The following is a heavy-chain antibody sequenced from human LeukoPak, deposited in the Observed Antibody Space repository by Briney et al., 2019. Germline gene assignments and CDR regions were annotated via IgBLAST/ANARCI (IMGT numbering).Heavy chain of an antibody. CDR3: ARHVGWELLPPGLLNAFDI. CDR1: GGSISSYY. D-gene: IGHD1-26*01. CDR2: IYYSGST. J-gene: IGHJ3*02. V-gene: IGHV4-59*08. Sequence: SETLSLTCTVSGGSISSYYWSWIRQPPGKGLEWIGYIYYSGSTNYNPSLKSRVTISVDTSKNQFSLKLSSVTAADTAVYYCARHVGWELLPPGLLNAFDIWGQGTMVTVSS.